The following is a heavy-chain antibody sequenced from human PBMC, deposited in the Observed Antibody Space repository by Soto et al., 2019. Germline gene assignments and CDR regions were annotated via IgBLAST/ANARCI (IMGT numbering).Heavy chain of an antibody. CDR3: ATRITVFGLLIPPFDP. J-gene: IGHJ5*02. V-gene: IGHV4-4*07. Sequence: NPSETLSLTCTVSGASISGFYWSWIRRSAGKGLEWIGRIYATGTTDYNPSLKSRVMMSVDTSKKQFSLKLRSVTAADTAIYYCATRITVFGLLIPPFDPWGQGTQVTVSS. D-gene: IGHD3-3*01. CDR2: IYATGTT. CDR1: GASISGFY.